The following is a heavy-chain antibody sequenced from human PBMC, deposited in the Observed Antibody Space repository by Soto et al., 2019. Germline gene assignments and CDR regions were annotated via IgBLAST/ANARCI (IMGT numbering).Heavy chain of an antibody. CDR1: GGSISSYY. V-gene: IGHV4-59*01. Sequence: PSETLSLTCTVSGGSISSYYWSWIRQPPGKGLEWIGYIYYSWSTNYTPSLKSRVTISVDTSKNQFSLKLSSVTAADTAVYYCARDGALGEDYGDYSWFDPWGQGTLVTVSS. D-gene: IGHD4-17*01. CDR3: ARDGALGEDYGDYSWFDP. CDR2: IYYSWST. J-gene: IGHJ5*02.